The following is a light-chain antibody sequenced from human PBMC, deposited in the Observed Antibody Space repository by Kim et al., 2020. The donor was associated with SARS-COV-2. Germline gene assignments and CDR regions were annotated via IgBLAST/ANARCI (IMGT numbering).Light chain of an antibody. J-gene: IGLJ2*01. CDR3: SSYTRTDTVV. CDR1: SSDVGGYKY. Sequence: GPSITISCTGTSSDVGGYKYVSWYRQQPGTAPKLMIYDVDNRPSGVSDRFSGSKSGNTASLTISGLQAEDEGDYYCSSYTRTDTVVFGGGTQLTVL. V-gene: IGLV2-14*03. CDR2: DVD.